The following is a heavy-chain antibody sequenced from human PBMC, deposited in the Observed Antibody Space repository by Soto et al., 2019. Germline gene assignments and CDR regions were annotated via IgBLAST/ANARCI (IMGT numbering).Heavy chain of an antibody. CDR3: ARDRGFGMDA. Sequence: QVPLQESGPGLVKPSQTLSLTCTVSGGSINGGRYYWNWIRQHPGKGLEWIGYIYESGTTDYNPSLKSRVIISEDMSKNQFSLRLSSVTAADTAIYYCARDRGFGMDAWGQGTMVIVSS. CDR2: IYESGTT. J-gene: IGHJ6*02. CDR1: GGSINGGRYY. V-gene: IGHV4-31*03.